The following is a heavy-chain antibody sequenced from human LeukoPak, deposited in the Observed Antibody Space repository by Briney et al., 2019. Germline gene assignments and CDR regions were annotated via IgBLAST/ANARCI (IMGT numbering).Heavy chain of an antibody. V-gene: IGHV1-24*01. D-gene: IGHD2-2*01. Sequence: GASVKVSCKAFGYTFTDYYMHWVRQAPGQGLEWMGGFDPEDGETTYAQKFQGRVTMTEDTSTDTAYMELSSLRSEDTAVYYCATARYQLPFDYWGQGTLVTVSS. CDR2: FDPEDGET. CDR3: ATARYQLPFDY. CDR1: GYTFTDYY. J-gene: IGHJ4*02.